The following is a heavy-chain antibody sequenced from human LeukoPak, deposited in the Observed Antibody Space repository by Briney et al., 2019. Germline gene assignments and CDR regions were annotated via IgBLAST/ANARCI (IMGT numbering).Heavy chain of an antibody. CDR1: GGSFSGYY. D-gene: IGHD5-12*01. J-gene: IGHJ4*02. CDR2: INHSGST. V-gene: IGHV4-34*01. Sequence: KPSETLSLTCAVYGGSFSGYYWSWIRQPPGKGLEWIGEINHSGSTNYNASLKSRVTISVDTSKNQFSLKLSSVTAADTAVYYCARGLRRYSGYDFLRYWGQGTLVTVSS. CDR3: ARGLRRYSGYDFLRY.